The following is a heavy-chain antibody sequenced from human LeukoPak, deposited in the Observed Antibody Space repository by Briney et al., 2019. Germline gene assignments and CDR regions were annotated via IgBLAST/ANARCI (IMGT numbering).Heavy chain of an antibody. CDR1: GFTFSSYA. J-gene: IGHJ4*02. V-gene: IGHV3-23*01. D-gene: IGHD3-22*01. Sequence: GGSLRLSCAASGFTFSSYAMSWVRQAPGKGLEWVSAISGSGGSTYYADSVRGRFTISRDNSKNTLYLQMNSLRAEDTAVYYCAKGSYYDSSGSFYFDYWGQGTLVTVSS. CDR3: AKGSYYDSSGSFYFDY. CDR2: ISGSGGST.